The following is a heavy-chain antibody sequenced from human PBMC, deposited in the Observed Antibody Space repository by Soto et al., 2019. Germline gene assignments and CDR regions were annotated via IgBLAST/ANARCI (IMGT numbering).Heavy chain of an antibody. D-gene: IGHD3-9*01. CDR1: GFTFSSYA. V-gene: IGHV3-23*01. Sequence: EVQLLESGGGLVQPGGSLRLSCAASGFTFSSYAMSWVRQAPGKGLEWVSAISGSGGSTYYAASVKGRFTISRDNSKNTLYLQMNSLRAEDTAVYYCAKDPRSPDYDILTGYQDPWWFDPWGQGTLVTVSS. CDR3: AKDPRSPDYDILTGYQDPWWFDP. J-gene: IGHJ5*02. CDR2: ISGSGGST.